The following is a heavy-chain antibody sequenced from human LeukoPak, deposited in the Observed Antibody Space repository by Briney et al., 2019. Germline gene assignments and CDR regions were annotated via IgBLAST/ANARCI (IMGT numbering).Heavy chain of an antibody. CDR3: ARTARLLDY. V-gene: IGHV3-11*01. J-gene: IGHJ4*02. CDR2: ISNSGGTT. D-gene: IGHD2-21*02. CDR1: GFIFSDHC. Sequence: PGGSLRLSCAASGFIFSDHCMTWIRQAPGKGLEWLSYISNSGGTTNYADSVKGRFTVSRDNAKNSLFLQMNSLRAEDTAVYYCARTARLLDYWGQGTLVTVSS.